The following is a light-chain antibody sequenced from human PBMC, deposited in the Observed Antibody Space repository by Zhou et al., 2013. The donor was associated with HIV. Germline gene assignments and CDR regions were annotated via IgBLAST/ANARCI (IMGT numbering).Light chain of an antibody. V-gene: IGLV2-14*03. CDR3: SSYRSDNTLV. J-gene: IGLJ2*01. Sequence: QSALTQPASVSGSPGQPITISCTGTISDVGGHNYVSWYQQHPGKVPKLIIYDVTTRPSGVSNRFSGSKSGNTASLTISGLQSEDEADYYCSSYRSDNTLVFGGGTKVTVL. CDR1: ISDVGGHNY. CDR2: DVT.